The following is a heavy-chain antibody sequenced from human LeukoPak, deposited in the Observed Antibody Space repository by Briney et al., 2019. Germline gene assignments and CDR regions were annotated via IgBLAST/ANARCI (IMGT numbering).Heavy chain of an antibody. V-gene: IGHV3-30*18. CDR2: ISYDGSNK. Sequence: GGSLRLSCAAARFTFSSYGMHWVRQAAGKGLEWVAVISYDGSNKYYADSVKGRFTISRENSKNTLYLQMNSLRAEDTAVYYCANLLRWEPYWGQGTLVTVSS. CDR3: ANLLRWEPY. D-gene: IGHD4-23*01. J-gene: IGHJ4*02. CDR1: RFTFSSYG.